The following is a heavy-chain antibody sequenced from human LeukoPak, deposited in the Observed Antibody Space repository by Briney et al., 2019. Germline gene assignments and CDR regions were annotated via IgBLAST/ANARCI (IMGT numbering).Heavy chain of an antibody. J-gene: IGHJ4*02. CDR3: ARATRIYSSGWYYSFDY. D-gene: IGHD6-19*01. Sequence: GGSLRLSCAASGFTFSTYWMHWVRQAPGKGLVWVSHINVDGSGATYADSVKGRFTISRDNAKNTLYLHMNSLRAKDTAVYYCARATRIYSSGWYYSFDYWGQGTLVTVSS. CDR2: INVDGSGA. V-gene: IGHV3-74*01. CDR1: GFTFSTYW.